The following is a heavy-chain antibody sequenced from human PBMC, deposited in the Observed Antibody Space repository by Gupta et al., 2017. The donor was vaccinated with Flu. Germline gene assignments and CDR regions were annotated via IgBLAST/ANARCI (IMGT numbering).Heavy chain of an antibody. J-gene: IGHJ4*02. CDR1: GYMFTDDY. CDR3: ARGDWDPPFDY. Sequence: QVQLVQSGAEVKRPGASGKVSCKASGYMFTDDYIHWVRRAPGQGLEWMGWLNPNSDGTNYAQRFQGSVTMTRDTSMSAVYMELNRLTSDDTAVYYCARGDWDPPFDYWGQGTLVAVSS. D-gene: IGHD3-9*01. V-gene: IGHV1-2*02. CDR2: LNPNSDGT.